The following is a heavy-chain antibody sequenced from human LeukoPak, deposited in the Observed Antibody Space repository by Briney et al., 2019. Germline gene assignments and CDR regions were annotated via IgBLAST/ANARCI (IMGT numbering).Heavy chain of an antibody. CDR2: ISGGGGST. CDR3: AKGDDSRGYYMYYFDY. D-gene: IGHD3-22*01. Sequence: GGSLRLSCAASGFTFSSYGMSWVRQAPGKGLEWVSAISGGGGSTYYADSVKGRFTISRDNAKNSLYLQMNSLRAEDTALYYCAKGDDSRGYYMYYFDYWGQGTLVTVSS. J-gene: IGHJ4*02. V-gene: IGHV3-23*01. CDR1: GFTFSSYG.